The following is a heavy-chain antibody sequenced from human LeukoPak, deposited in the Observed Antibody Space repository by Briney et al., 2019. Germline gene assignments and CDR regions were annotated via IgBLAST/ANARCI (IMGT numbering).Heavy chain of an antibody. CDR3: ARGGALVVQAAIRFDP. Sequence: PGGSLRLSCAPSGFTFSSYSMNWVRQAPGKGLEWVSYISSSSSTIYYADSVKGRFTISRDNAKNSLYLQMNSLRAEDTAVYYCARGGALVVQAAIRFDPWGQGTLVTVSS. CDR2: ISSSSSTI. D-gene: IGHD2-2*01. V-gene: IGHV3-48*04. J-gene: IGHJ5*02. CDR1: GFTFSSYS.